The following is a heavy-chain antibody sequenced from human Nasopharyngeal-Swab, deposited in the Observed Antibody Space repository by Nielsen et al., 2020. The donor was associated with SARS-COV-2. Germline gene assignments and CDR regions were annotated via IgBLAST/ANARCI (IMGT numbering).Heavy chain of an antibody. Sequence: ASVKVSCKASGYTFTSYAMHWVRQAPGQRLEWMGWINAGNGITKYSQKFQGRVTITRDTSATTAYMELSSLRSEDTAVYYCAFVSYDSSGYYYSYWGQGTLVTVSS. CDR2: INAGNGIT. V-gene: IGHV1-3*01. D-gene: IGHD3-22*01. CDR1: GYTFTSYA. J-gene: IGHJ4*02. CDR3: AFVSYDSSGYYYSY.